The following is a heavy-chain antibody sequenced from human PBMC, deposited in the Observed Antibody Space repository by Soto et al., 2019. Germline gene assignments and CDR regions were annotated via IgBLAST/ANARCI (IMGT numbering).Heavy chain of an antibody. V-gene: IGHV1-69*13. CDR2: IIPIFGTT. CDR1: GGTFDNYA. CDR3: ARSRNWTPGNFEY. D-gene: IGHD1-1*01. J-gene: IGHJ4*02. Sequence: ASVKVSCKASGGTFDNYAFDWVRQAPGQGLEWMGGIIPIFGTTNYAQNFQGTVAITADASTSTVYLELNSLRSEDTAVYYCARSRNWTPGNFEYWGQGTLVTVSS.